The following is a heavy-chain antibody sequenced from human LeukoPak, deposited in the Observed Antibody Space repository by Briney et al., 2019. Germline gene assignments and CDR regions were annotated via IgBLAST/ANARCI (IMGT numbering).Heavy chain of an antibody. D-gene: IGHD3-22*01. V-gene: IGHV1-18*01. Sequence: GASVKVSFKASGYTFTSYGISWVRQAPGQGLEWMGWISAYNGNTNYAQKLQGRVTMTTDTSTSTAYMELRSLRSDDTAVYYCARDHITYYYDSSGYPLKNFDYWGQGTLVTVSS. J-gene: IGHJ4*02. CDR1: GYTFTSYG. CDR2: ISAYNGNT. CDR3: ARDHITYYYDSSGYPLKNFDY.